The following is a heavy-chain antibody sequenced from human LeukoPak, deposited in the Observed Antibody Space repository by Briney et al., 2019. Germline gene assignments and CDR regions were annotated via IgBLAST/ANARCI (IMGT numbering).Heavy chain of an antibody. D-gene: IGHD1-26*01. J-gene: IGHJ3*02. CDR3: ARHSLVGARNAFDI. CDR1: GGSISSYY. Sequence: SETLSLTCTVSGGSISSYYWSWIRQPPGKGLEWIGYMYYSGNTNYNPSLKSRVTTSVDSSKNQFSLKLSSVTAADAAVYYCARHSLVGARNAFDIWGQGTMVTVSS. V-gene: IGHV4-59*08. CDR2: MYYSGNT.